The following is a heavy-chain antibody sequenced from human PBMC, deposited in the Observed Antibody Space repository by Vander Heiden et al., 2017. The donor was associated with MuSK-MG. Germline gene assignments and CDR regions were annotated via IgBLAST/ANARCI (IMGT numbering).Heavy chain of an antibody. CDR1: GFTVSSNY. D-gene: IGHD3-10*01. CDR2: IYSGGST. Sequence: EVQLVESGGGLIQPGGSLRLSCAASGFTVSSNYMSWVRQAPGKGLEWVSVIYSGGSTYYADSVKGRFTISRDNSKNTLYLQMNSLRAEDTAVYYCARDTDSPEHMVRGVSWGQGTLVTVSS. V-gene: IGHV3-53*01. J-gene: IGHJ4*02. CDR3: ARDTDSPEHMVRGVS.